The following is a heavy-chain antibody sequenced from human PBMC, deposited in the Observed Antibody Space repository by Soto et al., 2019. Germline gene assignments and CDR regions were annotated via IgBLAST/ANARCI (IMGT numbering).Heavy chain of an antibody. D-gene: IGHD3-10*01. Sequence: QVQLQESGPGLVKPSQTLSLTCTVSGGSISSGGYYWSWIRQHPGKGLEWIGYINYSGSTYYNPSLKIRVTLSVHTSKTQFSLNLSSVTAADTAVYDCAREGEAFGELPPVYYFDYWGQGTLVTVSS. CDR3: AREGEAFGELPPVYYFDY. V-gene: IGHV4-31*03. CDR1: GGSISSGGYY. CDR2: INYSGST. J-gene: IGHJ4*02.